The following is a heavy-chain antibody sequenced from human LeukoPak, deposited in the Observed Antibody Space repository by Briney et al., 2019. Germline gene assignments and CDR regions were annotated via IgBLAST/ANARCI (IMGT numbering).Heavy chain of an antibody. CDR2: INVGNGNT. V-gene: IGHV1-3*01. D-gene: IGHD6-13*01. CDR1: GYTFTSYA. CDR3: ARGPGIAAAGPRYFDL. Sequence: GASVKVSCKASGYTFTSYAMHWVRQAPGQRLEWMGWINVGNGNTKYSQKFQGRVTITRDTSASTAYMELSSLRSEDTAVYYCARGPGIAAAGPRYFDLWGRGTLVTVSS. J-gene: IGHJ2*01.